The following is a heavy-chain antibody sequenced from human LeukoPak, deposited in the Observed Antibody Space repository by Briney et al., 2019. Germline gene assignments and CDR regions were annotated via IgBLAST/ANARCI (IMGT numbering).Heavy chain of an antibody. D-gene: IGHD1-26*01. Sequence: GGSLRLSCAASGFTFSSYSMNWVRQAPGKGLEWVSSISSSSYIYYADSVKGRFTISRDNAKNSLYLQMNSLRDEDTAVYYCARVLGGANWFDPWGQGTLVTVSS. CDR2: ISSSSYI. CDR1: GFTFSSYS. V-gene: IGHV3-21*01. CDR3: ARVLGGANWFDP. J-gene: IGHJ5*02.